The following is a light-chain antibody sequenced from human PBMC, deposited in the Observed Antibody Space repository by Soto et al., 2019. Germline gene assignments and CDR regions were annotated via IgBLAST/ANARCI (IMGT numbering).Light chain of an antibody. Sequence: QSALTQPASVSGSPGQSIAISCTGSSSDIGGYNYVSWYQQHSGKAPKLMIYDVSNRPSGVSDRFSGSKSGNTASLTISGLHAEDEAAYYCSSYTSSSTVIFGGGTKLTVL. CDR2: DVS. CDR3: SSYTSSSTVI. CDR1: SSDIGGYNY. J-gene: IGLJ2*01. V-gene: IGLV2-14*01.